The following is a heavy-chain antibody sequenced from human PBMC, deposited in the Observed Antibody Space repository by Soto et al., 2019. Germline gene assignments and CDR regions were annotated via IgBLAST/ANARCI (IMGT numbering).Heavy chain of an antibody. CDR1: GYTLTTYY. D-gene: IGHD3-10*01. CDR3: ARDFLGQYYSVDV. CDR2: INPSGGRT. Sequence: QVQLVQSGAEVKKPGASVKISCKASGYTLTTYYMHWVRQAPGQGLEWMGLINPSGGRTDYARKFQGRVTLTSDTSTSTVYMALSSLRSQDTAVYYCARDFLGQYYSVDVWGQGTTVTVSS. V-gene: IGHV1-46*01. J-gene: IGHJ6*02.